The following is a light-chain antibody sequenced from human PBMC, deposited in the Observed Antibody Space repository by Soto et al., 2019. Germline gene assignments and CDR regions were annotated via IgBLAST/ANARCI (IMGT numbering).Light chain of an antibody. CDR3: HQYGSSPPVT. CDR1: QSVSSN. V-gene: IGKV3-20*01. CDR2: GAS. Sequence: EIVMTQSPATLSVSPGERATLSCRASQSVSSNLAWYQQKPGQAPRLLIYGASSRATGIPDRFSGSGSGTDFTLTISRLEPEDFAMYYCHQYGSSPPVTFGQGTRLAIK. J-gene: IGKJ5*01.